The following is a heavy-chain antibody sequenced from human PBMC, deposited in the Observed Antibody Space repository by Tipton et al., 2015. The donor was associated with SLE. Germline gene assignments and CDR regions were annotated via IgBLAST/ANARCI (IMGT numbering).Heavy chain of an antibody. Sequence: TLSLTCTVSGDSISSGSYYWSWIRQPAGKGLEWIGYIYTSGSTNYNPSLKSRVTISVDTSKNQFSLKLNSVTAADTAVYYCARGGFSSGWSHDAFDIWGQGTMVTVSS. V-gene: IGHV4-61*09. D-gene: IGHD6-19*01. J-gene: IGHJ3*02. CDR2: IYTSGST. CDR1: GDSISSGSYY. CDR3: ARGGFSSGWSHDAFDI.